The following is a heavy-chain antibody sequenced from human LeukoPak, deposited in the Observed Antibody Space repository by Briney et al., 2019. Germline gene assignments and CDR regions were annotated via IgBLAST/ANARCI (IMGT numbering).Heavy chain of an antibody. CDR2: MNPNSGNT. J-gene: IGHJ4*02. D-gene: IGHD6-19*01. V-gene: IGHV1-8*02. CDR1: GYTFTSYG. Sequence: ASVKVSCKASGYTFTSYGISWVRQATGQGLEWMGWMNPNSGNTGYAQKFQGRVTMTRNTSISTAYMELSSLRSEDTAVYYCARGRGRRLGNFDYWGQGTLVTVSS. CDR3: ARGRGRRLGNFDY.